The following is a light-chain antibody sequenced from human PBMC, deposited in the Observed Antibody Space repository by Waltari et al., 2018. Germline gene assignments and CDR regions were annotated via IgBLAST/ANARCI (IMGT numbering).Light chain of an antibody. CDR3: QAWGTGIGV. CDR2: VNSDGSH. CDR1: SGHTRYA. Sequence: QLVLTQSPSASASLGASVKLSCTVSSGHTRYAIAWQQQQPEKGPRYLMKVNSDGSHIKGDGIPDRFSGSRSGAERYLTSSSLQSEDEADYYCQAWGTGIGVFGGGTKLSVL. J-gene: IGLJ3*02. V-gene: IGLV4-69*01.